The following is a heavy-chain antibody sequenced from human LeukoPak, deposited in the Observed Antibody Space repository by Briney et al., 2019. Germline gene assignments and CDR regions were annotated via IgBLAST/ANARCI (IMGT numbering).Heavy chain of an antibody. J-gene: IGHJ4*02. V-gene: IGHV3-21*01. D-gene: IGHD1-1*01. CDR3: ARELAAIDY. CDR2: ISSSSSYI. CDR1: GFTFSTYA. Sequence: GGSLRLSCAASGFTFSTYAMSWVRRTPGEGLEWVSSISSSSSYIYYADSVKGRFTISRDNAKKSLYLQMNSPRAEDTAVYYCARELAAIDYWGKGTLVTVSS.